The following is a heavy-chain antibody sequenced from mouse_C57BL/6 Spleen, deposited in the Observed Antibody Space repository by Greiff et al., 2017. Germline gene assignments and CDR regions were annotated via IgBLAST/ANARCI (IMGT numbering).Heavy chain of an antibody. CDR2: INYDGSST. J-gene: IGHJ4*01. CDR3: ARGGYYAMDY. V-gene: IGHV5-16*01. Sequence: EVQVVESEGGLVQPGSSMKLSCTASGFTFSDSYMAWVRQVPEKGLEWVANINYDGSSTYYLDSLKSRFIISRDNAKNILYLQMSSLKSEDTATYYCARGGYYAMDYWGQGTSVTVSS. CDR1: GFTFSDSY.